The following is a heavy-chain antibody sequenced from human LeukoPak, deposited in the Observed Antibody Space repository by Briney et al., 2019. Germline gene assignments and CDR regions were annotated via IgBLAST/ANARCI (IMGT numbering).Heavy chain of an antibody. CDR1: GGSISSGGYY. D-gene: IGHD4-17*01. CDR2: IYHSGST. J-gene: IGHJ4*02. CDR3: ARVLGDYGDYLRWGFDY. V-gene: IGHV4-30-2*01. Sequence: SETLSLTCTVSGGSISSGGYYWSWIRQPPGKGLEWIGYIYHSGSTYYNPSLKSRVTISVDRSKNQFSLKLSSVTAADTAVYYCARVLGDYGDYLRWGFDYWGQGTLVTVSS.